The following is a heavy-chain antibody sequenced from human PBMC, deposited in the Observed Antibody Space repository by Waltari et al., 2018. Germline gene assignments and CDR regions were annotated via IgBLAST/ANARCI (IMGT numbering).Heavy chain of an antibody. D-gene: IGHD3-3*01. CDR3: ASFDDSYGMDV. J-gene: IGHJ6*02. Sequence: EVQLVESGGGLVQPGGSLRLSCAASGFTFSSYEMNWVRQAPGKGLEWVSYISSSGSTIYYADSVKGRFTISRDNAKNSLYLQMNSLRAEDTAVYYCASFDDSYGMDVWGQGTTVTVSS. CDR2: ISSSGSTI. CDR1: GFTFSSYE. V-gene: IGHV3-48*03.